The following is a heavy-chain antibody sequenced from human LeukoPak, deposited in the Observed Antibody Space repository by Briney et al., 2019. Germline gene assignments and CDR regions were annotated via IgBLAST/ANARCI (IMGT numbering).Heavy chain of an antibody. V-gene: IGHV3-30*02. CDR2: IRYDGSKK. Sequence: PGGSLRLSCAASGFTFSSYGMHWVRQAPGKGLEWVAFIRYDGSKKHHADSVKGRFTISRDNSKNTLYLQMNSLRAEDTAVYCCAKAAPSDYWGQGTLVTVSS. CDR3: AKAAPSDY. CDR1: GFTFSSYG. D-gene: IGHD6-25*01. J-gene: IGHJ4*02.